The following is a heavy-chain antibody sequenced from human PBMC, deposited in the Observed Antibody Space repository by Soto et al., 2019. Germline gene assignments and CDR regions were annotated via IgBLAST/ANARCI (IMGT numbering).Heavy chain of an antibody. V-gene: IGHV1-18*01. J-gene: IGHJ3*02. Sequence: ASVKVSCKASGYTFTSYGISWVRQAPGQGLEWMGWISAYNGNTNYAQKLQGRVTMTTDTSTSTAYMELRSLRSDDPAVYYCAREFGELLIDAFDIWGQGTMVTVSS. CDR3: AREFGELLIDAFDI. CDR2: ISAYNGNT. D-gene: IGHD3-10*01. CDR1: GYTFTSYG.